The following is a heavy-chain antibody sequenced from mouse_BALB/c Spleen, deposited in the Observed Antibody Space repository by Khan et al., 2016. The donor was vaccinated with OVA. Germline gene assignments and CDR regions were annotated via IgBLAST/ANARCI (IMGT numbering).Heavy chain of an antibody. Sequence: VQLKQSGGGLVQPGGSRKLSCAASGFTFSSYGMHWVRQAPEKGLEWVAYISGDSSTIYYADPVKGRFTISRDNPKNTLFLQMTSLRSEDTAMYYCATSYYYGYYFDYWGQGTTLTVSS. CDR1: GFTFSSYG. J-gene: IGHJ2*01. D-gene: IGHD1-1*01. CDR3: ATSYYYGYYFDY. CDR2: ISGDSSTI. V-gene: IGHV5-17*02.